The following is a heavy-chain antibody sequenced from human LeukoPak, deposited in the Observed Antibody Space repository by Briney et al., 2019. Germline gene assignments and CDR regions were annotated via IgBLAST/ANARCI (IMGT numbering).Heavy chain of an antibody. V-gene: IGHV3-23*01. CDR1: GYTFSSYA. D-gene: IGHD3-22*01. Sequence: PGGSLRLSCAASGYTFSSYAMSWVRQAPGKGLKWVSAISGSGGSTYYADSVKGRFTISRDNSKNTLYLQMNSLRAEDTAVYYCAKAYNSITMIVVVSYFDYWGQGTLVTVSS. CDR2: ISGSGGST. CDR3: AKAYNSITMIVVVSYFDY. J-gene: IGHJ4*02.